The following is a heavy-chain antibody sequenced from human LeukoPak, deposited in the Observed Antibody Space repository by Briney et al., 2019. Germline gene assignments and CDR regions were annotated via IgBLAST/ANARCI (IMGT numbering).Heavy chain of an antibody. V-gene: IGHV3-23*01. D-gene: IGHD6-13*01. CDR3: AKSSLPVGLVAAAGRGSLDY. J-gene: IGHJ4*02. CDR2: ISGSGGST. CDR1: GFTFSSYA. Sequence: GGSLRLSCAASGFTFSSYAMSWVRQAPGKGLEWVSAISGSGGSTYYADSVKGRFTISRDNSKNTLYLQMNSLRAEDTAVYYCAKSSLPVGLVAAAGRGSLDYWGQGTLVTVSS.